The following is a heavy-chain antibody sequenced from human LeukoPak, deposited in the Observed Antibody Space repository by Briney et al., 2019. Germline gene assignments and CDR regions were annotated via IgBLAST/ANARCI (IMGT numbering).Heavy chain of an antibody. V-gene: IGHV3-11*03. D-gene: IGHD1-26*01. CDR1: GFTFSDSY. CDR2: TSTSGYS. J-gene: IGHJ4*02. Sequence: GGSLRLSCAASGFTFSDSYMSWVRQAPGKGLEWVSYTSTSGYSNYADSVEGRFTVSRDNAKNSLYLQMNSLRAEDTALYYCARTRGVGAGGFFDSWGQGSLVTVSS. CDR3: ARTRGVGAGGFFDS.